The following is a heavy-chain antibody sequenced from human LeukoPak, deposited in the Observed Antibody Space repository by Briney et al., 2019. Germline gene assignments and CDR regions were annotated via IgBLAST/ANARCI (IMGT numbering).Heavy chain of an antibody. CDR1: GGSFSGYY. V-gene: IGHV4-34*01. Sequence: SETLSLTCAVYGGSFSGYYWSWIRQPPGKGLEWIREINHSGSTNYNPSLKSRVTISVDTSKNQFALKLSSVTAADTAVYYCARGYSGYGSSWFDPWGQGTLVTVSS. J-gene: IGHJ5*02. D-gene: IGHD5-12*01. CDR2: INHSGST. CDR3: ARGYSGYGSSWFDP.